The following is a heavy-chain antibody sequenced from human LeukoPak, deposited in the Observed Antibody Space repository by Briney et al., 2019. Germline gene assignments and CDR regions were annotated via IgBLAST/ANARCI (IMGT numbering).Heavy chain of an antibody. V-gene: IGHV3-66*01. CDR1: GFTVSSNY. J-gene: IGHJ4*02. CDR2: IYSGGST. D-gene: IGHD3-16*02. CDR3: AREGNYDYVWGSYRSGFDY. Sequence: PGGSLRLSCAASGFTVSSNYMSWVRQAPGKGLEWVSVIYSGGSTYYADSVKGRFTISKDNSKNTLYLQMNSLRAEDTAVYYCAREGNYDYVWGSYRSGFDYWGQGTLVTVSS.